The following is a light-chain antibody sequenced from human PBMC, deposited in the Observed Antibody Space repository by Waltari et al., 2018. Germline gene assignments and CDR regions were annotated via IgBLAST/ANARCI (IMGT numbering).Light chain of an antibody. V-gene: IGKV3-20*01. CDR3: QQGGSSPRT. CDR2: GAS. CDR1: QSVSSTN. J-gene: IGKJ1*01. Sequence: LTQSPGTLSLSPGERATVSCRASQSVSSTNLAWYQQKPGQAPRLLIYGASSRATGIPDRFSGSGSGTDFTLTISRLEPEDFAVYYCQQGGSSPRTFGQGTKVEIK.